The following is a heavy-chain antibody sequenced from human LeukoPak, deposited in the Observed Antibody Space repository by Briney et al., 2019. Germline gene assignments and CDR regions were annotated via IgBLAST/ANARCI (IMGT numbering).Heavy chain of an antibody. V-gene: IGHV3-23*01. CDR1: GFTFSSSS. CDR3: AKEIFSGLLYIDY. CDR2: ITDAVGST. J-gene: IGHJ4*02. D-gene: IGHD5-12*01. Sequence: GGSLRLSCTASGFTFSSSSISWVRQAPGKGLEWVSAITDAVGSTHYADSVKGRFTISSDNSKNTVYLQMNSLRPEDMAVYYCAKEIFSGLLYIDYWGQGTLVTVSS.